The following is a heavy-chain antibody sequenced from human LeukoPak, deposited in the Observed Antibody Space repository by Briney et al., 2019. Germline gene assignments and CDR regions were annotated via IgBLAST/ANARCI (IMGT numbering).Heavy chain of an antibody. V-gene: IGHV3-7*01. CDR2: IKQDGSET. Sequence: GGSLRLSCAASGCRVSDYWMNWVRQAPGQGLEWVANIKQDGSETSYVDSVKGRFTVSRDDAKNSLYLQMSSLGADDTAVYYCARGDYYVSIFFYYLDVWGKGTTVTV. CDR3: ARGDYYVSIFFYYLDV. D-gene: IGHD3-10*02. J-gene: IGHJ6*03. CDR1: GCRVSDYW.